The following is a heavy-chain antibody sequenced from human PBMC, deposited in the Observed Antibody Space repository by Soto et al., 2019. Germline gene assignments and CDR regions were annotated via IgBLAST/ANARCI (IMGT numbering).Heavy chain of an antibody. CDR3: DP. D-gene: IGHD3-3*01. CDR1: GFTFSSYA. J-gene: IGHJ5*02. V-gene: IGHV3-23*01. CDR2: ISGSGGNT. Sequence: PGGSLRLSCVASGFTFSSYAMSWVRQAPGKGLEWVSAISGSGGNTYYADSLKLSSVTAADTAVYYCARGRLVFWSGYTRNNWFDPWGQGTLVTVSS.